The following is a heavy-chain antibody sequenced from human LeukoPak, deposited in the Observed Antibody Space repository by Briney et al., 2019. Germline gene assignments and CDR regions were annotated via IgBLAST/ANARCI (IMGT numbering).Heavy chain of an antibody. J-gene: IGHJ3*02. Sequence: SETLSLTCAVYSVSFSGYYWSWIRQPPGKGLEWIGDINDSGSTNYNPSVKSRVTISVDTSKNQFSLKLSSVTAADTAVYYCACLTTADAFDIWGQGTMVTVSS. CDR1: SVSFSGYY. D-gene: IGHD3-22*01. V-gene: IGHV4-34*01. CDR3: ACLTTADAFDI. CDR2: INDSGST.